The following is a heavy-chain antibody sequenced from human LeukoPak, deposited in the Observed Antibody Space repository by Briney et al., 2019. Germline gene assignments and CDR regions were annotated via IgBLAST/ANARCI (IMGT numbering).Heavy chain of an antibody. D-gene: IGHD3-22*01. CDR2: INPNSGGT. CDR1: GYTFTDYY. J-gene: IGHJ1*01. V-gene: IGHV1-2*02. Sequence: GASVKVSCKASGYTFTDYYIHWVRQAPGHGLEWMGWINPNSGGTNFAQRFQDRVTMTRDMSISTAYMELSRLRSDDTAIYYCTRGYYDSSDFEYFHHWGQGTLVTVSS. CDR3: TRGYYDSSDFEYFHH.